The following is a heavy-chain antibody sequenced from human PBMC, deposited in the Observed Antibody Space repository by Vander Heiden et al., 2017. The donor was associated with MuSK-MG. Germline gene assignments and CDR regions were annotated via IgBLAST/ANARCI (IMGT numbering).Heavy chain of an antibody. D-gene: IGHD1-1*01. V-gene: IGHV5-51*01. CDR2: IYLDGSDT. J-gene: IGHJ5*02. CDR1: GYSFTTYC. CDR3: ARRGVGTQVWFET. Sequence: EVQLVQSGAEVIKPGESLKISCKLSGYSFTTYCIGLLRQMPGKCLEWMGLIYLDGSDTRYGPAVPGQVTISADKSTTTACLQWRRLTASDAALYYCARRGVGTQVWFETCGQVTLVTVSS.